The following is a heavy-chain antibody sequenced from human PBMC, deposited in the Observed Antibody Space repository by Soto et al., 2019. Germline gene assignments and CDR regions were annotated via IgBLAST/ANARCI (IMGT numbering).Heavy chain of an antibody. CDR2: ISISSRVI. Sequence: GRSLRLSCAASGSTFRSSEMHWVRKAPGNGLEWVSDISISSRVIYYAASVKAGFTISTDNANNLLSLQMNSLIAEDTAVYFYASVNLRFPYGIDXWGHGTTVTVS. CDR1: GSTFRSSE. V-gene: IGHV3-48*03. J-gene: IGHJ6*02. CDR3: ASVNLRFPYGIDX. D-gene: IGHD3-3*01.